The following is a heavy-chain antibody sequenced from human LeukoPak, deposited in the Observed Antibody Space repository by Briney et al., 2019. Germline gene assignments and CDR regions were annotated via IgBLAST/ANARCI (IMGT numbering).Heavy chain of an antibody. D-gene: IGHD2-15*01. V-gene: IGHV4-34*01. CDR1: GDSFSAYF. J-gene: IGHJ4*02. Sequence: SETLSLTCAVYGDSFSAYFWNWIRQAPGKPLEYIGEINHRGSSHYNPSLKTRVTLSVDTSKNQFSLMLTSATAADTALYFCARGSSFDGYCSAGACDAGYYDSWGQGTPVTVSS. CDR3: ARGSSFDGYCSAGACDAGYYDS. CDR2: INHRGSS.